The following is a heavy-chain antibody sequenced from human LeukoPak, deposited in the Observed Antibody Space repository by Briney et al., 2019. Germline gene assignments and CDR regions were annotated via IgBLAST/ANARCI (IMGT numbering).Heavy chain of an antibody. Sequence: PSETLSLTCTVSGGSISSSSYYWGWIRQPPGKGLEWIGSIYYSGSTYYNPSLKSRVTISVDTSKNQFSLKLSSVTAADTAVYYCARRRDDPQGGNWFDPWGQGTLVTVSS. V-gene: IGHV4-39*01. CDR2: IYYSGST. CDR1: GGSISSSSYY. D-gene: IGHD5-24*01. J-gene: IGHJ5*02. CDR3: ARRRDDPQGGNWFDP.